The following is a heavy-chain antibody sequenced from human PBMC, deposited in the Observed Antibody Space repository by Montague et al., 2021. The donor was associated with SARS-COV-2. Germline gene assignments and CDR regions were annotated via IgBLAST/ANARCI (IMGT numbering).Heavy chain of an antibody. J-gene: IGHJ4*02. Sequence: SETLSLTCSSLVSWNSGAGSEEHTPAPQKHEQFVCRLQPGENTNYKPSLKSRVTISVDTSKKQVSLKMISVTAADTAVYYCARDLGDRDGGFDYWGQGTLVTVPS. V-gene: IGHV4-61*01. CDR2: LQPGENT. D-gene: IGHD3-16*01. CDR3: ARDLGDRDGGFDY. CDR1: VSWNSGAGS.